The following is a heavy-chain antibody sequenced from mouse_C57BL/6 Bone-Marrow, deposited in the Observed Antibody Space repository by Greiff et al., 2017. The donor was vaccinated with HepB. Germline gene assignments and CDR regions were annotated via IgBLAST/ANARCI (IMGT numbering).Heavy chain of an antibody. CDR3: ARLALYGKEAMDY. Sequence: VQLQQSGPELVKPGASVKISCKASGYAFSSSWMNWVKQRPGKGLEWIGRIYPGDGDTNYNGKFKGKATLTADKSSSTAYMQLSSLTSEDSAVYFCARLALYGKEAMDYWGQGTSVTVSS. CDR2: IYPGDGDT. D-gene: IGHD2-1*01. J-gene: IGHJ4*01. V-gene: IGHV1-82*01. CDR1: GYAFSSSW.